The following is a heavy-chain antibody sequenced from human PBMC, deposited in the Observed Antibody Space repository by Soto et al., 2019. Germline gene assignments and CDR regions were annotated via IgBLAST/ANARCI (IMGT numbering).Heavy chain of an antibody. J-gene: IGHJ6*02. CDR3: ARHISNFRYYYYAMDV. Sequence: LRLSCEASGFAFDTYGMHWIRQGAGQGLEWVATMSYDGSKIYYRDSVRGRFSISRDDSKRTLYLQMNTLKASDTAMYYCARHISNFRYYYYAMDVWGQGTTVTVSS. CDR2: MSYDGSKI. D-gene: IGHD4-4*01. V-gene: IGHV3-30*03. CDR1: GFAFDTYG.